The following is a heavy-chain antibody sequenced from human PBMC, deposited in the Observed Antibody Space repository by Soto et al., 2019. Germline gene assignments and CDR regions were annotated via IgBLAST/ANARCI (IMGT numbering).Heavy chain of an antibody. Sequence: EVQLVESGGGLVQPGGSLRLSCAASGFTFSSYDMHWVRQATGKGLEWVSAIGTAGDTYYPGSVKGRFTISRENAKNSLYLQMNSLRAEDTAVYYCARGGGEYSSSWYDLDYWGQGTLVTVSS. D-gene: IGHD6-13*01. CDR1: GFTFSSYD. CDR3: ARGGGEYSSSWYDLDY. V-gene: IGHV3-13*01. CDR2: IGTAGDT. J-gene: IGHJ4*02.